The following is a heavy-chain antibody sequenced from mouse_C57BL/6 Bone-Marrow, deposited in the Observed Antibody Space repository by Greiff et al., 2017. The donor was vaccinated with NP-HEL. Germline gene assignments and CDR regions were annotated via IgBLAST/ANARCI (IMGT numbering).Heavy chain of an antibody. CDR2: INPSSGYT. CDR1: GYTFTSYW. J-gene: IGHJ4*01. CDR3: ESGDYSNLYDAMDY. V-gene: IGHV1-7*01. D-gene: IGHD2-5*01. Sequence: QVQLQQSGAELAKPGASVKLSCKASGYTFTSYWMHWVKQRPGQGLEWIGYINPSSGYTKYNQKFKDKATLTADKSSSTAYMQLSSLTYEDSAVYYGESGDYSNLYDAMDYWGQGTSVTVSS.